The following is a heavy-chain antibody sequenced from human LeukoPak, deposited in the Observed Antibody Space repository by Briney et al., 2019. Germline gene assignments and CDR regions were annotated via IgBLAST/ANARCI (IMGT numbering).Heavy chain of an antibody. Sequence: SETLSLTCTVSGGSISSSSYYWGWIRQPPGKGLEWIGSIYYSGSTYYNPSLKSRVTISVDTSKNQFSLKLSSVTAADTAVYYCARASIAVAGAFQHWGQGTLVTVSS. CDR2: IYYSGST. V-gene: IGHV4-39*07. CDR3: ARASIAVAGAFQH. D-gene: IGHD6-19*01. J-gene: IGHJ1*01. CDR1: GGSISSSSYY.